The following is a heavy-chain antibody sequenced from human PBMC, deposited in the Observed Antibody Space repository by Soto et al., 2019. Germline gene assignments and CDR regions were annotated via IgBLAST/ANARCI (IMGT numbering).Heavy chain of an antibody. CDR1: GYTFTSYD. D-gene: IGHD1-1*01. CDR2: MNPNSGNT. Sequence: ASVKVSCKASGYTFTSYDINWVRQATGQGLEWMGWMNPNSGNTGYAQKFQGRVTMTRNTSISTAYMELRGLKSDDTAVYYCVTVFSANWPNGFDFWGQGTQVTVSS. J-gene: IGHJ4*02. V-gene: IGHV1-8*01. CDR3: VTVFSANWPNGFDF.